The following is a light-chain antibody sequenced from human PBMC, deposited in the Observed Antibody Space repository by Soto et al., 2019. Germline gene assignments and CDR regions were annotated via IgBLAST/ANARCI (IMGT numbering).Light chain of an antibody. J-gene: IGKJ5*01. CDR3: QQYGSSPSIT. V-gene: IGKV3-20*01. CDR2: GAS. Sequence: IVLTQSPATLSLSPGDRATLSCRASRSVSISLAWYQQKPGQAPRLLIYGASSRATGIPDRFSGSGSGTDLTLTISRLEPEDFAVYYCQQYGSSPSITFGQGTRLEIK. CDR1: RSVSIS.